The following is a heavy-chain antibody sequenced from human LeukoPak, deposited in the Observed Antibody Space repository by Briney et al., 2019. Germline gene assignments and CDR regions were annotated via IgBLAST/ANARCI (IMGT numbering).Heavy chain of an antibody. J-gene: IGHJ4*02. D-gene: IGHD5-18*01. CDR3: ARSQYNYGYSLDH. Sequence: GGSLRLSCAASGFTFSSYAMSWVRQAPGKGLEWVSAISGSGGSTYYADSVKGRFTISRDNAKNSLYLQMNSLRGEDTAVYYCARSQYNYGYSLDHWGQGTLVTVSS. V-gene: IGHV3-23*01. CDR1: GFTFSSYA. CDR2: ISGSGGST.